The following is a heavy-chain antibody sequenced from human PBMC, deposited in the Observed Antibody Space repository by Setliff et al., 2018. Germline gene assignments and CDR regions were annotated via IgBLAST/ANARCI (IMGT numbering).Heavy chain of an antibody. CDR3: AGDPPGPHLVYTY. CDR1: GFTFTSYA. J-gene: IGHJ4*02. D-gene: IGHD3-16*01. V-gene: IGHV3-23*01. Sequence: GGSLRLSCAASGFTFTSYAMNWVRQAPGKGLEWVSAISGSGGSTDYADSVKGRFTISRDNSKNTLYLQMYGLRAEDTAIYYCAGDPPGPHLVYTYWGQGALVTVSS. CDR2: ISGSGGST.